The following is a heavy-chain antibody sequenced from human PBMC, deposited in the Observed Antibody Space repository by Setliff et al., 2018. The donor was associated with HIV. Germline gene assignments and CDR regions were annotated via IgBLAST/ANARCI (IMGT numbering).Heavy chain of an antibody. Sequence: PGGSLRLSCAASGFTFSGYGMHWVRQAPGKGLEWVSYISGSGSTTYYADSVKGRFTISRDNAKNSLYLQMNSLRAEDTAVYYCATEGPSDTPEAYNIWGQGTMVTASS. D-gene: IGHD2-21*02. CDR3: ATEGPSDTPEAYNI. V-gene: IGHV3-48*04. CDR1: GFTFSGYG. J-gene: IGHJ3*02. CDR2: ISGSGSTT.